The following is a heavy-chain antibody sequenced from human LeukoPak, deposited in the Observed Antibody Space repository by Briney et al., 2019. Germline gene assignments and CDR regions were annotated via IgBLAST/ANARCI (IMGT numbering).Heavy chain of an antibody. CDR2: VSGSGGST. J-gene: IGHJ3*02. CDR1: GGSISSGDYY. V-gene: IGHV3-23*01. CDR3: AKEYNWSYGPFDI. Sequence: ETLSLTCTVSGGSISSGDYYWSWVRQAPGKGLEWVSSVSGSGGSTYYADSVKGRFTISRDNSKNTLYLQMNSLRAEDTAVYYCAKEYNWSYGPFDIWGQGTMVTVSS. D-gene: IGHD1-20*01.